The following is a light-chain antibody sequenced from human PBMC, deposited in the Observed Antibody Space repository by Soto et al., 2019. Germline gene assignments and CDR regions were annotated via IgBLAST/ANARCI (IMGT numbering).Light chain of an antibody. J-gene: IGLJ2*01. CDR1: SSDVGSYNL. V-gene: IGLV2-23*02. CDR3: CSYAGSSTFVV. CDR2: VVS. Sequence: QSALTQPASVSGSPGQSITISCTGTSSDVGSYNLVSWYQQHPGKAPKLMIYVVSKRPSGVSNRFSGSKSGNTASLTISGLQAEDEADYSCCSYAGSSTFVVFGGGTKLTLL.